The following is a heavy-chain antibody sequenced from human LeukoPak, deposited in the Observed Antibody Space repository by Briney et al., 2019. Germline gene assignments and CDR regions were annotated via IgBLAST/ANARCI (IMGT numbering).Heavy chain of an antibody. V-gene: IGHV6-1*01. CDR3: ARDRIAAAVGLDY. D-gene: IGHD6-13*01. CDR1: GDSVSSNSAA. Sequence: SQTLSLTCAISGDSVSSNSAACNWIRQSPSRGLEWLGRTYYRSKWYNDYAVSVKSRITINPDTSKNQFSLQLNSVTPEDTAVYYCARDRIAAAVGLDYWGQGTLVTVSS. CDR2: TYYRSKWYN. J-gene: IGHJ4*02.